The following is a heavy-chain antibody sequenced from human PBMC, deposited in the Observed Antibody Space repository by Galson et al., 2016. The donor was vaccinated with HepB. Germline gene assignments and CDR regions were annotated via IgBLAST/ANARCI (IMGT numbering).Heavy chain of an antibody. V-gene: IGHV3-33*01. CDR2: IWSDGSKK. Sequence: SLRLSCAASGFTFSRHGFHWVRQAPGKGLEWVSLIWSDGSKKYYAASWKGRFTISRDNSKKTLYLQMNSLRPEDTAVYYCAREPVRLDDLLTGPPKNPDYWGQGTLVTVSS. CDR1: GFTFSRHG. D-gene: IGHD3-9*01. J-gene: IGHJ4*02. CDR3: AREPVRLDDLLTGPPKNPDY.